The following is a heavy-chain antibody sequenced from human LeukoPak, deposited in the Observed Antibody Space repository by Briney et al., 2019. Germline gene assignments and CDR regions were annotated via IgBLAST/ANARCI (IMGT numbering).Heavy chain of an antibody. Sequence: SVKVSCKASGGTFSSYAISWVRQAPGQGLEWTGRIIPIFGTANYAQKFQGRVTITTDESTSTAYMELSSLRSEDTAVYYCARARAVDYYDSSGYWYYFDYWGQGTLVTVSS. CDR1: GGTFSSYA. CDR2: IIPIFGTA. D-gene: IGHD3-22*01. V-gene: IGHV1-69*05. J-gene: IGHJ4*02. CDR3: ARARAVDYYDSSGYWYYFDY.